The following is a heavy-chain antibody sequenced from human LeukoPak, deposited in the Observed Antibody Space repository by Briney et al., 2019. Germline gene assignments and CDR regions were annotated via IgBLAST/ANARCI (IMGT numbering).Heavy chain of an antibody. CDR3: ARDYPYSSSWYSGNDAFDI. CDR2: INWNGGST. J-gene: IGHJ3*02. CDR1: GFTFNSYS. V-gene: IGHV3-20*04. D-gene: IGHD6-13*01. Sequence: GGSLRLSCAASGFTFNSYSMNWVRQAPGKGLEWVSGINWNGGSTGYADSVKGRFTISRDNAKNSLYLQMNSLRAEDTALYYCARDYPYSSSWYSGNDAFDIWGQGTMATVSS.